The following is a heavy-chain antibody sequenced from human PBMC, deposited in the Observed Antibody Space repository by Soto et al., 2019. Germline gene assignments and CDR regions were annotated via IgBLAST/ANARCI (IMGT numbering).Heavy chain of an antibody. Sequence: SETLSLTCAVYGGSFSGYYWSWIRQPPGKGLEWIGEINHSGSTNYNPSLKSRVTISVDTSKNQFSLKLSSVTAADTAVYYCAREFKGVSSSWFDPWGQGTLVTVSS. V-gene: IGHV4-34*01. CDR2: INHSGST. J-gene: IGHJ5*02. CDR1: GGSFSGYY. CDR3: AREFKGVSSSWFDP. D-gene: IGHD3-10*01.